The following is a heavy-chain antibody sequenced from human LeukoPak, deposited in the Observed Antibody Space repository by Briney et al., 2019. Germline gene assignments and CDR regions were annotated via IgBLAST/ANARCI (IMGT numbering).Heavy chain of an antibody. J-gene: IGHJ4*02. V-gene: IGHV3-7*01. CDR2: INKDGSEK. CDR1: GFTFSGSW. Sequence: GGSLRLSCAASGFTFSGSWMTWVRQAPGKGLEWVANINKDGSEKYYLDSVKGRFTISRDNAKNSLYLQMNSLRAEDTAVYFCARDQRASPSSADYWGQGTLVTVSS. CDR3: ARDQRASPSSADY.